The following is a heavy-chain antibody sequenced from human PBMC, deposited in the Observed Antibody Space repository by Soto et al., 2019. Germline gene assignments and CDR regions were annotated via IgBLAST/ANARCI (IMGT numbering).Heavy chain of an antibody. Sequence: GGSLRLSCAASGFTFNNYWMHWVRQGPGKGLLWVSRINSDGSSTSYADSVKGRFTISRDNAKNTLYLQMNSLRAEDTAVYYCARVYSTSWYSYDNWGQGTLVTVSS. CDR2: INSDGSST. V-gene: IGHV3-74*01. D-gene: IGHD6-13*01. CDR1: GFTFNNYW. CDR3: ARVYSTSWYSYDN. J-gene: IGHJ4*02.